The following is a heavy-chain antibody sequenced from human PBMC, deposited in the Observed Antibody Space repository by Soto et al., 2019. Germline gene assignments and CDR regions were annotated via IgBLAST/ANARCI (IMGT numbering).Heavy chain of an antibody. CDR2: INHSGST. J-gene: IGHJ3*02. CDR3: ARGPAASGYYYPQVRAFDI. V-gene: IGHV4-34*01. Sequence: SETLSLTCAVYGGSFSGYYWSWIRQPPGKGLEWIGEINHSGSTNYNPSLKSRVTISVDTSKNQFSLKLSSVTAADTAVYYCARGPAASGYYYPQVRAFDIWGQGTMVTVSS. D-gene: IGHD3-22*01. CDR1: GGSFSGYY.